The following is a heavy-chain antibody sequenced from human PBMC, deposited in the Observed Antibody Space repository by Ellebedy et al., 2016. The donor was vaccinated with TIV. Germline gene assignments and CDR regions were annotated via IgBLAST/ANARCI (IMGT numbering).Heavy chain of an antibody. Sequence: GESLKISCKGSGYTLTNFWITWVRQMPGKGLEWVGRIDPSDSFTNYSPSLEGHVTISVDTSISTAFLQWSGLKASDTAMYYCARHMDWNEHDVFDIWGQGTMITVSS. CDR1: GYTLTNFW. D-gene: IGHD3/OR15-3a*01. CDR2: IDPSDSFT. CDR3: ARHMDWNEHDVFDI. J-gene: IGHJ3*02. V-gene: IGHV5-10-1*01.